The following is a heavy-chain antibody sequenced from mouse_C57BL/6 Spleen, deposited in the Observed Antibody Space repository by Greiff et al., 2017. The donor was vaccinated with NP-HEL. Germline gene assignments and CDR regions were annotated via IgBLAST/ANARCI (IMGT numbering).Heavy chain of an antibody. CDR3: ARSGYGSSPYFDY. CDR1: GYTFTSYW. V-gene: IGHV1-52*01. Sequence: QVQLQQPGAELVRPGSSVKLSCKASGYTFTSYWMHWVKQRPIQGLEWIGNIDPSDSETHYNQKFKDKATLTVDKSSCTAYMQLSSLTSEDSAVYYCARSGYGSSPYFDYWGQGTTLTVSS. CDR2: IDPSDSET. D-gene: IGHD1-1*01. J-gene: IGHJ2*01.